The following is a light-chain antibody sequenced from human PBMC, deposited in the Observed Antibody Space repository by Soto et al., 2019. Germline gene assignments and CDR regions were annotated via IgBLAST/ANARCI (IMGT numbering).Light chain of an antibody. CDR3: QQFGSFPRT. CDR2: SAF. Sequence: DIVLTQSPGTLSLSPGERATLSCRASQSVGISLSWYQHKPGQPPRLLIYSAFNRATGIPERFSGSGAGTDFTLTISRLEPEDFAVYSCQQFGSFPRTFGQGTQVVIK. CDR1: QSVGIS. J-gene: IGKJ1*01. V-gene: IGKV3-20*01.